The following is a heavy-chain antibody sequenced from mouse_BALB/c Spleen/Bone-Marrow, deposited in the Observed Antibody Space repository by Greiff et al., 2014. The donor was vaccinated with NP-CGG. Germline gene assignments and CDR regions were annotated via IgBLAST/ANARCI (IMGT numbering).Heavy chain of an antibody. CDR3: ARDDYDDQYYFDY. CDR1: GFTFSSYA. V-gene: IGHV5-6-5*01. Sequence: EVMLVESGGGLVKPGGSLKLSCAASGFTFSSYAMSWVRQTPEKRLEWVASISSGCSTYYPDSVKGRFTISRDNARNILYLQMSSLRSEDTAMYYCARDDYDDQYYFDYWGQGTTLTVSS. CDR2: ISSGCST. D-gene: IGHD2-4*01. J-gene: IGHJ2*01.